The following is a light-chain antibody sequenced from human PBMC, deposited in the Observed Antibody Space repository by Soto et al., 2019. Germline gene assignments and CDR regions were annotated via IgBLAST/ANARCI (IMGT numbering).Light chain of an antibody. CDR1: QSVSSNH. CDR2: GGS. Sequence: DIVLTQSPGTLSLSPGERATLSCRASQSVSSNHLAWYQQKPGQAPRLLIYGGSSRATGIPVRFSGSGSETDFTLTITILEPEYFALYYCQQYSSSRTFGQGTKVEIK. CDR3: QQYSSSRT. V-gene: IGKV3-20*01. J-gene: IGKJ1*01.